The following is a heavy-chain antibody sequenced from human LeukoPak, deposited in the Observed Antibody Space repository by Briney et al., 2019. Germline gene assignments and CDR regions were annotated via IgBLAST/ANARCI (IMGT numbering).Heavy chain of an antibody. CDR3: AREGAARNFDY. Sequence: SETLSLTCTVSGGSVSSGTYYWTWIRQPAGKGLEWIGRIYTSGSTNFNPSLKSRVSISLDTSQNQFSLKVSTVTAADTAVYYCAREGAARNFDYWGQGILVTVS. CDR1: GGSVSSGTYY. V-gene: IGHV4-61*02. CDR2: IYTSGST. D-gene: IGHD6-6*01. J-gene: IGHJ4*02.